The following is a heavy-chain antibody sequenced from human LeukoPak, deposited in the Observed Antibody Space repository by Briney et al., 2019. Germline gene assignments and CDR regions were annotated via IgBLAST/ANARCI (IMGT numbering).Heavy chain of an antibody. J-gene: IGHJ5*02. V-gene: IGHV3-48*03. CDR2: ISSSGSTI. CDR1: GFTFSSYE. Sequence: GGSLRLSCAASGFTFSSYEMNWVHQAPGKGLEWVSYISSSGSTIYYADSVKGRFTISRDNAKNSLYLQMNSLRAEDTAVYYCARSHYGSGIRWFDPWGQGTLVTVSS. D-gene: IGHD3-10*01. CDR3: ARSHYGSGIRWFDP.